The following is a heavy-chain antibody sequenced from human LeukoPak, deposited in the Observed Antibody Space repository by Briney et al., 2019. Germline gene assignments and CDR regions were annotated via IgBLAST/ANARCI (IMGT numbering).Heavy chain of an antibody. J-gene: IGHJ3*02. CDR3: ASTVTTDAFDI. V-gene: IGHV3-11*01. D-gene: IGHD4-17*01. CDR2: ISSSGSTI. Sequence: PGGSLRLSCAASGFTFSDYYMSWLRQAPGKGLEWVSYISSSGSTIYYADSVKGRFTISRDNAKNSLYLQMNSLRAEDTAVYYCASTVTTDAFDIWGQGTMVTVSS. CDR1: GFTFSDYY.